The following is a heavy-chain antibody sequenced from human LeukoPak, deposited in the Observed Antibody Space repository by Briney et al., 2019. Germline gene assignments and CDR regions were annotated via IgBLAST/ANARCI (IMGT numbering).Heavy chain of an antibody. CDR2: INTNTGNP. Sequence: ASVKVSCKASGYTFTSYAMNWVRQAPGHGLEWMGWINTNTGNPTYAQGFTGRFVFSLDTSVSTAYLQISSLKAEDTAVYYCASEIKGGWFDPWGQGTLVTVSS. J-gene: IGHJ5*02. V-gene: IGHV7-4-1*02. CDR1: GYTFTSYA. CDR3: ASEIKGGWFDP.